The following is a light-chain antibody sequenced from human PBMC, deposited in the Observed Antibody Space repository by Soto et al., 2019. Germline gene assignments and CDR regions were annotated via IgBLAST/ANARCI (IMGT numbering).Light chain of an antibody. V-gene: IGKV3-20*01. CDR2: GAS. CDR1: ESVSTNY. J-gene: IGKJ4*01. CDR3: QQYGSVPLT. Sequence: EIVLTQSPGTLSLSPGERVTISCRASESVSTNYLAWYQQKPGQAPRLLISGASSRATGIPDRFSGSGSGADLTLTINRLETEDFAVYYCQQYGSVPLTFGGGTKVEIK.